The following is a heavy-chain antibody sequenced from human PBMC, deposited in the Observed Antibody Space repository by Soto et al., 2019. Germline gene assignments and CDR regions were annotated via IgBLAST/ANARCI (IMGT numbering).Heavy chain of an antibody. CDR1: GGSISSSNW. V-gene: IGHV4-4*02. J-gene: IGHJ4*01. CDR2: IYHSGST. Sequence: VQLQESGPGLVKPSGTLSLTCAVSGGSISSSNWWSWVRKTPGKGLEWIGEIYHSGSTNYNTFLKSLVTISVDNSKNQFSLKLSSVTAADTALYYCARDDYGDYGINYWGHGTLVTVSS. D-gene: IGHD4-17*01. CDR3: ARDDYGDYGINY.